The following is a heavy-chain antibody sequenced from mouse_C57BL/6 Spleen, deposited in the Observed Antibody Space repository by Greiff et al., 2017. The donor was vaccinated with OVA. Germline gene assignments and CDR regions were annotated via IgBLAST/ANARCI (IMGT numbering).Heavy chain of an antibody. CDR1: GYSITSGYY. J-gene: IGHJ3*01. D-gene: IGHD3-2*02. CDR3: ARAWDSSGAWFAY. V-gene: IGHV3-6*01. CDR2: ISYDGSN. Sequence: EVQLQESGPGLVKPSQSLSLTCSVTGYSITSGYYWNWIRQFPGNKLEWMGYISYDGSNNYNPSLKNRISITRDTSKNQFFLKLNSVTTEDTATYYCARAWDSSGAWFAYWGQGTLVTVSA.